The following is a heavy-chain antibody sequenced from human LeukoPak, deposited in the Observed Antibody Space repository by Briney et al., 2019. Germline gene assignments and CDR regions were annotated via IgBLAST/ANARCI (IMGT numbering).Heavy chain of an antibody. CDR1: GYSISSGYY. D-gene: IGHD3-10*01. J-gene: IGHJ4*02. V-gene: IGHV4-38-2*02. CDR2: IYHSGST. CDR3: ARDTPYGSGSYYNS. Sequence: SETLSLTCTVSGYSISSGYYWGWIRQPPGKGLEWIGSIYHSGSTYYNPSLKSRVTISVDTSKNQFSLKLSSVTAADTAVYYCARDTPYGSGSYYNSWGQGTLVTVSS.